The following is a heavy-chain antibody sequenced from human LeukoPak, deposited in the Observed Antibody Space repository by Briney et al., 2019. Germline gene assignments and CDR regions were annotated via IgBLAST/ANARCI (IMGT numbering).Heavy chain of an antibody. CDR1: GGTFSSYA. V-gene: IGHV1-18*01. CDR3: ARGVMDTAMAPFDY. J-gene: IGHJ4*02. D-gene: IGHD5-18*01. Sequence: ASVKVSCKASGGTFSSYAISWVRQAPGQGLEWMGWISAYNGNTNYAQKLQGRVTMTTDTSTSTAYMELRSLRSDDTAVYYCARGVMDTAMAPFDYWGQGTLVTVSS. CDR2: ISAYNGNT.